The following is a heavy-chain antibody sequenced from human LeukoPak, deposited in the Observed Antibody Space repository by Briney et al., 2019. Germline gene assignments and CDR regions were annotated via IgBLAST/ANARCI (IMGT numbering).Heavy chain of an antibody. J-gene: IGHJ4*02. CDR2: INPNTGDA. V-gene: IGHV1-2*02. D-gene: IGHD3-22*01. Sequence: GASVTVSCKASGYILTGYYMHWGRQAPGQGLEWMGWINPNTGDANYAQNFQGRVTMTRDTSISTAYMELRWLRSDDTAIYYCARNYDTTGEIDYWGQGTLVTVSS. CDR3: ARNYDTTGEIDY. CDR1: GYILTGYY.